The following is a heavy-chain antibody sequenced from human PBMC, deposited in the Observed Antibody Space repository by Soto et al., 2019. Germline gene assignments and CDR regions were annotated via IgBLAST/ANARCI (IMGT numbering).Heavy chain of an antibody. CDR1: GYNIISYW. V-gene: IGHV5-51*01. D-gene: IGHD3-10*01. CDR2: IYPGDSDA. J-gene: IGHJ4*02. CDR3: VRQAYFGSGTYYSDY. Sequence: GESLKISCRASGYNIISYWIDWVRQMPGKGLEWMGIIYPGDSDATYSPSFEGQVTFSVDKSITTAYLQWISLKASDTAMYYCVRQAYFGSGTYYSDYWGQGTQVTVSS.